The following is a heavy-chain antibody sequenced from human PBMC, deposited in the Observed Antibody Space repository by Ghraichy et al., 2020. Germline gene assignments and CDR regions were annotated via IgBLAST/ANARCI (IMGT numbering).Heavy chain of an antibody. D-gene: IGHD2-2*01. CDR3: AKLFPRIVVVPASCVDV. CDR2: ISGSGGST. CDR1: RFNFSNYA. V-gene: IGHV3-23*01. Sequence: GGSLRLSCAASRFNFSNYAMTWVRQAPGKGLEWVSAISGSGGSTYYADSGKGRFTISRDNSKNTLYLQMNSLRAEDTAVYYCAKLFPRIVVVPASCVDVWGQGTTVTVSS. J-gene: IGHJ6*02.